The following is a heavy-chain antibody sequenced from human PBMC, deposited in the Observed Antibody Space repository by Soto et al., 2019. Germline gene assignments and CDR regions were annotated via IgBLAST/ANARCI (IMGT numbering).Heavy chain of an antibody. Sequence: GGSLRLSCAASGFTFSSYAMSWVRQAPGKGLEWVSAISGSGGSTYYADSVKGRFTISRDNSKNTLYLQMNSLRAEDTAVYYCAKGADYGDYESDGSRYGMDVWGQGTTVTVSS. D-gene: IGHD4-17*01. V-gene: IGHV3-23*01. CDR1: GFTFSSYA. J-gene: IGHJ6*02. CDR2: ISGSGGST. CDR3: AKGADYGDYESDGSRYGMDV.